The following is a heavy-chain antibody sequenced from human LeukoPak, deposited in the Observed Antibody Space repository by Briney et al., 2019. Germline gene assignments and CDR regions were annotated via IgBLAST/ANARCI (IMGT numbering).Heavy chain of an antibody. CDR3: AGDTVPEAFDI. CDR2: IRHDGSNK. CDR1: GFTFSNYA. D-gene: IGHD4-17*01. V-gene: IGHV3-30*02. Sequence: PGGSLRLSCAASGFTFSNYAMHWVRQAPGKGLEWVAFIRHDGSNKYYADSVKGRFTISRDNSKNTLYLQMNSLRAEDTAVYYCAGDTVPEAFDIWGQGTMVTVSS. J-gene: IGHJ3*02.